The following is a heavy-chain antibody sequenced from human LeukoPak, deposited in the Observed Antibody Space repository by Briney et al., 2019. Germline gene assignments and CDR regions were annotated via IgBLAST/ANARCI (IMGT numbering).Heavy chain of an antibody. CDR3: ARITAHCFDH. D-gene: IGHD3-16*01. CDR2: LSCIDSSCTE. V-gene: IGHV3-23*01. Sequence: GGSLRLSFAASGFTFGTFDMSWVRQAPGKGLEWVSTLSCIDSSCTEYYADSVKGRFTISRDNSKNTLFLQMSSLRVEDTAVYYCARITAHCFDHWGKGTLVTVSS. CDR1: GFTFGTFD. J-gene: IGHJ4*02.